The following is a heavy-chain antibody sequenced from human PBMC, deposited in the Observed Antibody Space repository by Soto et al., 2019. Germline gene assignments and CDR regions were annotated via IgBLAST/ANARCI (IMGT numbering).Heavy chain of an antibody. Sequence: TVSGGSISSGDYYWSWIRQPPGKGLEWIGYIYYSGSTYYNPSLKSRVTISVDTSKNQFSLKLSSVTAADTAVYYCARNPDYGDPLGYFDYWGQGTLVTASS. CDR1: GGSISSGDYY. CDR3: ARNPDYGDPLGYFDY. D-gene: IGHD4-17*01. CDR2: IYYSGST. V-gene: IGHV4-30-4*01. J-gene: IGHJ4*02.